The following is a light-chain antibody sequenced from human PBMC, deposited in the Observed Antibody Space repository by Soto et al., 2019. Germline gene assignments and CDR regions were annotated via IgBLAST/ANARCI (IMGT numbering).Light chain of an antibody. CDR1: QDISSS. CDR2: AAS. CDR3: QHAKSFPPT. V-gene: IGKV1-12*01. J-gene: IGKJ3*01. Sequence: DIQMTQSPSSVSASVGDRVTITCRASQDISSSLAWYQQKKRKAPKLLIYAASTLQSGVSSRFSGSGSGTDFTLTISRLQPEDFATYYCQHAKSFPPTFGPGTKVDIK.